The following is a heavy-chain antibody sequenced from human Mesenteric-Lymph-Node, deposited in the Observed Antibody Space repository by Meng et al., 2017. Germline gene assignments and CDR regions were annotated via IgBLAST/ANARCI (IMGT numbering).Heavy chain of an antibody. Sequence: GGSLRPSCAASGFSFSSYWMSWVRQAPGKGLEWVANIKEDGSVKYYVDSVKGRFTISRDHSKNSLYLQMNILRGEDTAMYYCASATIGAGWYFDRWGRGTLVTVSS. CDR2: IKEDGSVK. V-gene: IGHV3-7*01. J-gene: IGHJ2*01. CDR1: GFSFSSYW. CDR3: ASATIGAGWYFDR. D-gene: IGHD4/OR15-4a*01.